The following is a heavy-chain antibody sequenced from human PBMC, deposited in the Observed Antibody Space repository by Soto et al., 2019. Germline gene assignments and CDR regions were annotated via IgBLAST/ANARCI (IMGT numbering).Heavy chain of an antibody. V-gene: IGHV4-30-4*01. D-gene: IGHD3-10*01. CDR2: TYYSGST. Sequence: SETLSLTCSVSGGSVNSGDYYWSWIRQPPGNGLEWLGYTYYSGSTYYNPSLKSRAIISIDTSKSQFFLKLSSVTAADTAVYYCARVTGHLLFPGLWGQGALVTVSS. J-gene: IGHJ4*02. CDR1: GGSVNSGDYY. CDR3: ARVTGHLLFPGL.